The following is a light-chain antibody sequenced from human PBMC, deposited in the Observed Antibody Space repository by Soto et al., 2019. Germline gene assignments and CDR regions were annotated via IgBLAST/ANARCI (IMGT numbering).Light chain of an antibody. CDR1: KLGDKF. CDR3: QAWDSSTVV. J-gene: IGLJ2*01. V-gene: IGLV3-1*01. Sequence: SYELTQPPSVSVSPGQTVSITCSGDKLGDKFACWYQQKPGQSPVLVMYEDRKRPSGIPEPFSGSNSGNTATLTISGTQAKDEADYYCQAWDSSTVVFGGGTKLTVL. CDR2: EDR.